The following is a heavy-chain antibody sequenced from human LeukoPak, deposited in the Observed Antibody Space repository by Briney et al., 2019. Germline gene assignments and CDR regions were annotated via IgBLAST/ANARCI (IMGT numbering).Heavy chain of an antibody. J-gene: IGHJ4*02. V-gene: IGHV3-7*01. CDR3: ARDPETERGRDGLDC. CDR2: VKEDGSEK. D-gene: IGHD1-14*01. Sequence: QAGGSLRLSCAASGFTFSNYWMSWVRQAPGKGLEWVANVKEDGSEKYYMDSVKGRFIISRDNAKNSLYLQMNSLRVEDTAVYFCARDPETERGRDGLDCWGQGTLVTVSS. CDR1: GFTFSNYW.